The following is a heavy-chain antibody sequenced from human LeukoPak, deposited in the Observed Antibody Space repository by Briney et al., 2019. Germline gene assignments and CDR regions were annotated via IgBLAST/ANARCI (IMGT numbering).Heavy chain of an antibody. J-gene: IGHJ4*02. V-gene: IGHV3-74*01. D-gene: IGHD5-24*01. CDR2: INSDGSST. Sequence: GGSLRLSCAASGFTFDDYAMHWVRQAPGKGLVWVSRINSDGSSTSYADSVKGRFTISRDNAKNTLYLQMNSLRAEDTAVYYCARVEWDSRWLPSTLYYWGQGTLVTVSS. CDR1: GFTFDDYA. CDR3: ARVEWDSRWLPSTLYY.